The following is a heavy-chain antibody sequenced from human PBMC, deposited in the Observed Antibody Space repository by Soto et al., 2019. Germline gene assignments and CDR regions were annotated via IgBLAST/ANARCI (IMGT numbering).Heavy chain of an antibody. Sequence: SETLSLTCTVAGFSISSYYWSWIRQPPGKGLEWIGYIYYSGSTNYNPSLKSRVTISVDTSKNQFSLKLSSVTAADTAVYYCARYYYDSSGYYPFYYYGMDVWGQGTTVTVSS. CDR3: ARYYYDSSGYYPFYYYGMDV. V-gene: IGHV4-59*01. CDR2: IYYSGST. CDR1: GFSISSYY. J-gene: IGHJ6*02. D-gene: IGHD3-22*01.